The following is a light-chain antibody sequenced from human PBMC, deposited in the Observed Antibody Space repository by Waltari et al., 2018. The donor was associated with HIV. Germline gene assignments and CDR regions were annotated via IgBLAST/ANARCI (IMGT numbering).Light chain of an antibody. V-gene: IGLV2-14*01. CDR3: SSYTSSSTRV. J-gene: IGLJ2*01. CDR1: SSDVGGYNY. CDR2: EVS. Sequence: QSALTQPASVSGSPGQSITISCTGTSSDVGGYNYVSWYQQPPGKAPKLMIYEVSKRPSGVSNRFSGSKSSNTASLTISGLQAEDEAEYYCSSYTSSSTRVFGGGTKLTVL.